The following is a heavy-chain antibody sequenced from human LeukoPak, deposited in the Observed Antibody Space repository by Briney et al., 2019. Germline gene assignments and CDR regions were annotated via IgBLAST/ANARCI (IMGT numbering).Heavy chain of an antibody. CDR1: GFTFDDYG. D-gene: IGHD3-3*01. V-gene: IGHV3-20*04. CDR3: ARRSGGYYDFWSGYYTSRDYYYYMDV. CDR2: INWNGGST. Sequence: GGSLRLSCAASGFTFDDYGVSWVRQAPGKGLEWVSGINWNGGSTGYADSVKGRFTISRDNAKNSLYLQMNSLRAEDTALYYCARRSGGYYDFWSGYYTSRDYYYYMDVWGKGTTVTVSS. J-gene: IGHJ6*03.